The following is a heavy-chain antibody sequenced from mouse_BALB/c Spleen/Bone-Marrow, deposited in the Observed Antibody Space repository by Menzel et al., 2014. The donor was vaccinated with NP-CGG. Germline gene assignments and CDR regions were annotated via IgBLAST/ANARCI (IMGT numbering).Heavy chain of an antibody. CDR2: INPRSGYT. CDR3: AREDTITAYFDY. J-gene: IGHJ2*01. CDR1: GYTFTTYT. V-gene: IGHV1-4*02. D-gene: IGHD1-1*01. Sequence: VQLQQSAAELARPGASVKMSCKTSGYTFTTYTVHWIKQRPGQGLEWIGYINPRSGYTDYNQNLKDKTTLTADKSSSTAYMQLSSLTSEDSAVYYCAREDTITAYFDYWGQGATLPVSS.